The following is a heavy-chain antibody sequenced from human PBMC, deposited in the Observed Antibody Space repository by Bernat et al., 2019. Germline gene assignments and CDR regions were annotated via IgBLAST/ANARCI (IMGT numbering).Heavy chain of an antibody. J-gene: IGHJ3*02. V-gene: IGHV3-72*01. CDR3: ARSFGGVIADAFDI. D-gene: IGHD3-16*02. CDR2: IRNKPNRYTT. CDR1: GFTFSDHY. Sequence: EVQLVESGGGLVQPGGSLRLSCAASGFTFSDHYMDWARQAPGTGLEWVGRIRNKPNRYTTEYAASVKGRFTISRDDSTNTLYLQMNSLKTEDTAVYYCARSFGGVIADAFDIWGQGTMVTVSS.